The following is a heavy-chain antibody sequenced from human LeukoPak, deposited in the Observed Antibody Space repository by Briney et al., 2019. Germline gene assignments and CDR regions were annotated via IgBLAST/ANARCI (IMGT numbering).Heavy chain of an antibody. CDR2: ISASGRNT. CDR1: GFTFSSYA. CDR3: VRRGSNYPYYMDV. J-gene: IGHJ6*03. Sequence: GGSLRLSCAASGFTFSSYAMNWVRQSPGKGLEWVSVISASGRNTYYSDSAKGQFTISRDNSKNTLYLQMSSLRAEDTAVYYCVRRGSNYPYYMDVWGKGTTVTVSS. V-gene: IGHV3-23*01. D-gene: IGHD4-11*01.